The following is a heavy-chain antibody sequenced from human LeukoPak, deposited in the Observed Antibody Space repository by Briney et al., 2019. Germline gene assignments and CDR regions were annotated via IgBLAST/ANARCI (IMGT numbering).Heavy chain of an antibody. CDR2: IYSGGST. CDR1: GFTVSSNY. J-gene: IGHJ3*02. D-gene: IGHD2-2*01. Sequence: GGSLRLSCAASGFTVSSNYMSWVRQAPGKGLEWVSVIYSGGSTYYADSVKGRFTISGDNSENTLYLQMNSLRAEDTAVYYCARGVGYCSSTSCEDAFDIWGQGTMVTVSS. V-gene: IGHV3-53*01. CDR3: ARGVGYCSSTSCEDAFDI.